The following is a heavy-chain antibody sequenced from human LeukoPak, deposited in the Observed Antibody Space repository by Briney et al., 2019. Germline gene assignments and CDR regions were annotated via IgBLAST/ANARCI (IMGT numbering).Heavy chain of an antibody. J-gene: IGHJ5*02. V-gene: IGHV4-34*01. Sequence: SETLSLTCAVYGGSFSGYYWSWIRQPPGKGLEWIGEINHSGSTNYNPSLKSRVTISVDTSKNQFSLKLSSVTAADTAVYYCARETYADYDFWSGYPWGWFDPWGQGTLVTVSS. CDR1: GGSFSGYY. CDR3: ARETYADYDFWSGYPWGWFDP. CDR2: INHSGST. D-gene: IGHD3-3*01.